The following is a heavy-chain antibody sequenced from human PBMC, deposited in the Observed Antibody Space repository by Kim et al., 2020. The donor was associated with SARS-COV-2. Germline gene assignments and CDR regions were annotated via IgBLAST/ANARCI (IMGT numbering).Heavy chain of an antibody. CDR1: GFTFSSQS. D-gene: IGHD3-10*01. CDR2: ISGSGGDT. CDR3: ASRRGYYFEN. Sequence: GGSLRLSCAASGFTFSSQSMSWVRQAPGKGLEWVSTISGSGGDTYYADSARGRFTISRDNSKNTLSLQMDSLRAEDTAVYYFASRRGYYFENWGQGTLVT. J-gene: IGHJ4*02. V-gene: IGHV3-23*01.